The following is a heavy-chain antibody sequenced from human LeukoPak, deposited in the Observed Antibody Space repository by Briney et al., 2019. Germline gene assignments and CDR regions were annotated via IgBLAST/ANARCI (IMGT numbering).Heavy chain of an antibody. J-gene: IGHJ4*02. V-gene: IGHV1-69*13. Sequence: SVRVSCKASGGTFSSYAISWVRQAPGQGLEWMGGIIPIFGTANYAQKFQGRVTITADESTSTAYMEPSSLRSEDTAVYYCARGSVGIVLMVYGALGYWGQGTLVTVSS. D-gene: IGHD2-8*01. CDR3: ARGSVGIVLMVYGALGY. CDR2: IIPIFGTA. CDR1: GGTFSSYA.